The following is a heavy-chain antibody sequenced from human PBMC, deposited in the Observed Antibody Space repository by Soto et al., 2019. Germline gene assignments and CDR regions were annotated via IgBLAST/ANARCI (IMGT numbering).Heavy chain of an antibody. D-gene: IGHD2-8*01. CDR2: ISRDGSSE. CDR3: ARSRNGAVPDSINF. J-gene: IGHJ4*02. Sequence: GGSLRLSCAASGFTFSRYAMHWVRQAPGEGLGWVAVISRDGSSEYYGDSVKGRFTVSRDNSNNTLYLSMTSLRPDDTAVFYCARSRNGAVPDSINFWGQGTLVTVSS. V-gene: IGHV3-30-3*01. CDR1: GFTFSRYA.